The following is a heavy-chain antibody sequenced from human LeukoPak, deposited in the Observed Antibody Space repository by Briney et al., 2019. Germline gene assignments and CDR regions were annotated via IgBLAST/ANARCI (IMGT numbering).Heavy chain of an antibody. V-gene: IGHV3-7*01. J-gene: IGHJ3*02. CDR2: INRDGSEK. Sequence: GGSLRLSCTGSGFIFSNFWMGWARQGPGKGLQWVASINRDGSEKHPVDSVKGRFTISRDNAKNSLYLQMNSLRAEDTAVYYCARDSAGLRAFDIWGQGTMVTVSS. CDR1: GFIFSNFW. CDR3: ARDSAGLRAFDI.